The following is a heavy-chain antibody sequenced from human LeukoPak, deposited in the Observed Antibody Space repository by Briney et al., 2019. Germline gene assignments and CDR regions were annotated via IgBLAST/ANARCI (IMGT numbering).Heavy chain of an antibody. V-gene: IGHV3-43*01. D-gene: IGHD6-13*01. J-gene: IGHJ6*03. Sequence: GGPLRLFCGASGFTFEDYTMHGVRQAPGEGLEGVSLFCWDGGSTYYADSVKGRFTISRDNSKNSLYLQMNSLRTEDTALYYCAKDSGSSWQDYYYMDVWGKGTTVTVSS. CDR3: AKDSGSSWQDYYYMDV. CDR1: GFTFEDYT. CDR2: FCWDGGST.